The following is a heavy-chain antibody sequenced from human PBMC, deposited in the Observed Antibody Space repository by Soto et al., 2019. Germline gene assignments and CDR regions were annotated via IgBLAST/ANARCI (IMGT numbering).Heavy chain of an antibody. J-gene: IGHJ4*02. CDR3: ARGVAGSGFDL. Sequence: SQTLSLTFAISGDSVPSNTAAWNWIRSSPSRGLEWLGRTYYRSNWRHDYAVSVKSRITVNPDTSKNHFSLQLNSVTPDDTAVYYCARGVAGSGFDLWGQGTLVTVSS. CDR2: TYYRSNWRH. D-gene: IGHD6-19*01. CDR1: GDSVPSNTAA. V-gene: IGHV6-1*01.